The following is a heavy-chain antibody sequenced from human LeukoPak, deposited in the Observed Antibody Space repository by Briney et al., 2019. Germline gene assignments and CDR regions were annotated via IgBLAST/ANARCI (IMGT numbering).Heavy chain of an antibody. CDR3: ARTVIAAAALDP. CDR1: GGSISSYY. CDR2: IYYSGST. Sequence: SETLSLTCTVSGGSISSYYWSWIRQPPGKGLEWIGYIYYSGSTNYNPSLKSRVTISVDTSKNQFSLKLSSVTAADTAEYYCARTVIAAAALDPWGQGTLVTVSS. V-gene: IGHV4-59*01. J-gene: IGHJ5*02. D-gene: IGHD6-13*01.